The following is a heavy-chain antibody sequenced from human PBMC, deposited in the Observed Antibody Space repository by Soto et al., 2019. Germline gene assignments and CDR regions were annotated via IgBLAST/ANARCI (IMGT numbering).Heavy chain of an antibody. Sequence: ASVKVSCKASGYTFTSYDINWVRQATGQGLEWMGWMNPNSGNTGYAQKFQGRVTMTRNTSISTAYMELSSLRSEDTAVYYCATLDSSSRYSVDYYYGMDVWGQGTTVTVSS. CDR1: GYTFTSYD. D-gene: IGHD6-13*01. J-gene: IGHJ6*02. V-gene: IGHV1-8*01. CDR2: MNPNSGNT. CDR3: ATLDSSSRYSVDYYYGMDV.